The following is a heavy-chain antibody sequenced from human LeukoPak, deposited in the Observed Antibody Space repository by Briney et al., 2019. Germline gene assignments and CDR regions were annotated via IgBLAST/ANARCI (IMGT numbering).Heavy chain of an antibody. CDR3: ARTPWLVPNYFDY. J-gene: IGHJ4*02. CDR1: GGSISSYY. Sequence: SETLSLTCTVSGGSISSYYWSWIRQPPGKGLEWIGYIYYSGSTNYNPSLKSRVTISVDTSKNQFSLKLSSVTAADTAVYYCARTPWLVPNYFDYWGQGTLVTVSS. D-gene: IGHD6-19*01. CDR2: IYYSGST. V-gene: IGHV4-59*12.